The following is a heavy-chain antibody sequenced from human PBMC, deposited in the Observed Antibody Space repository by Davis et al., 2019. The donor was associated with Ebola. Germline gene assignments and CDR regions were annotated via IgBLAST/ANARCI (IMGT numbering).Heavy chain of an antibody. CDR3: ARHLTHYCSGGSCYYYYGMDV. J-gene: IGHJ6*02. Sequence: KVSCKASGYNFTSYWIGWVRQMPGKGLVWMGIIYPGDSDTRYSPSFQGQVTISADKSISTAYLQWSSLKASDTAMYYCARHLTHYCSGGSCYYYYGMDVWGQGTTVTVSS. CDR1: GYNFTSYW. D-gene: IGHD2-15*01. CDR2: IYPGDSDT. V-gene: IGHV5-51*01.